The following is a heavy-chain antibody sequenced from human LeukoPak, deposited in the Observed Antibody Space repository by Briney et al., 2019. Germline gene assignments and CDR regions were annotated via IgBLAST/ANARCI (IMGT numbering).Heavy chain of an antibody. CDR2: ISYDGSNK. Sequence: GGSLRLSCAASGFTFSSYAMHWVRQTPGKGLEWVAVISYDGSNKYYADSVKGRFTISRDNSKNTLYLQMNSLRAEDTAVYYCARVRQIVVVIGGAFDIWGQGTMVTVSS. V-gene: IGHV3-30-3*01. CDR1: GFTFSSYA. J-gene: IGHJ3*02. D-gene: IGHD3-22*01. CDR3: ARVRQIVVVIGGAFDI.